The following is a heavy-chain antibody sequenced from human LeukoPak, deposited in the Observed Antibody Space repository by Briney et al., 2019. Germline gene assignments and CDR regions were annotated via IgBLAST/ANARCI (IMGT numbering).Heavy chain of an antibody. CDR1: GDXVSSNSGG. D-gene: IGHD4-23*01. CDR2: TYYRSKWYN. Sequence: SQTLSLTCAISGDXVSSNSGGWNWIRQSPSRGLEWLGRTYYRSKWYNDYAVSVKSRITINPDTSKNQFSLQLNSVTPEDTAVYYCASSYYAGNSLDDWGQGTLVTVSS. J-gene: IGHJ4*02. CDR3: ASSYYAGNSLDD. V-gene: IGHV6-1*01.